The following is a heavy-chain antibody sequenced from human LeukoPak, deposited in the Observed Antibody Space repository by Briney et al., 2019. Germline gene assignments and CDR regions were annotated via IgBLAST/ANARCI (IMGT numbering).Heavy chain of an antibody. Sequence: SETLSLTYAVYGGSFSGYSWSWIRQPPGKGLEWIGYIYHSGSTYYNPSLKSRVTISVDRSKNQFSLKLSSVTAADTAVYYCASGLLWFGEGYGAFDIWGQGTMVTVSS. J-gene: IGHJ3*02. V-gene: IGHV4-30-2*01. D-gene: IGHD3-10*01. CDR1: GGSFSGYS. CDR3: ASGLLWFGEGYGAFDI. CDR2: IYHSGST.